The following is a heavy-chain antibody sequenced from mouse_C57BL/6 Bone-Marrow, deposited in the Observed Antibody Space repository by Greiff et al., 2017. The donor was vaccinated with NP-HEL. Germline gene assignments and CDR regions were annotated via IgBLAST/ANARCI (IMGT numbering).Heavy chain of an antibody. CDR1: GYTFTDYY. Sequence: VHVKQSGPVLVKPGASVKMSCKASGYTFTDYYMNWVKQSHGKSLEWIGVINPYNGGTSYNQKFKGKATLTVDKSSSTAYMELNSLTSEDSAVYYCATYRDYFDYWGQGTTLTVSS. D-gene: IGHD2-14*01. J-gene: IGHJ2*01. V-gene: IGHV1-19*01. CDR2: INPYNGGT. CDR3: ATYRDYFDY.